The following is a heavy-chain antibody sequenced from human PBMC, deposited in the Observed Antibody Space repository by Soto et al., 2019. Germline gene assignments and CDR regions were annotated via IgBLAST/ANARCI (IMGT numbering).Heavy chain of an antibody. CDR2: ISAYNGNT. Sequence: ASVKVSCKASGYTFTSYGISWVRQDPGQGLEWMGWISAYNGNTNYAQKLQGRVTMTTDTSTSTAYMELRSLRSDDTAVYYCARDFDIVLVPAVYAGDYFDYWGQGTLVTVSS. V-gene: IGHV1-18*01. D-gene: IGHD2-2*01. CDR1: GYTFTSYG. J-gene: IGHJ4*02. CDR3: ARDFDIVLVPAVYAGDYFDY.